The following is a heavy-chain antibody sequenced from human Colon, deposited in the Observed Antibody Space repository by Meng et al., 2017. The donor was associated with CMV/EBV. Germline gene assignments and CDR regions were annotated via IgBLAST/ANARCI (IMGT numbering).Heavy chain of an antibody. Sequence: SGFIFTEYAMTWVRQAPGKGLEWLAVVSYDGSNRYHADSVRDRFVISRDNSKTTLYLQMNSLRVEDTAVYYCARISKQWLAPIYYFDYWGQGTLVTVSS. CDR1: GFIFTEYA. D-gene: IGHD6-19*01. CDR2: VSYDGSNR. V-gene: IGHV3-30*07. CDR3: ARISKQWLAPIYYFDY. J-gene: IGHJ4*02.